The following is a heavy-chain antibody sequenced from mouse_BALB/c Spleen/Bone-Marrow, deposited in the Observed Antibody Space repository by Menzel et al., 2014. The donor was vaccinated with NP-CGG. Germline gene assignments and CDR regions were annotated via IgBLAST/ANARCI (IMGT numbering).Heavy chain of an antibody. CDR2: IDPSDSYT. Sequence: QVQLKESGAELVKPGASVKMSCKASGYTFTSYWMHWVKQRPGQGLEWIGVIDPSDSYTSYNQKFKGKATLTVDTSSSTAYIQLSSLTSEDSAVYYCTRGEVQAMDYRGQGTSVTVSS. CDR1: GYTFTSYW. CDR3: TRGEVQAMDY. J-gene: IGHJ4*01. D-gene: IGHD2-14*01. V-gene: IGHV1S127*01.